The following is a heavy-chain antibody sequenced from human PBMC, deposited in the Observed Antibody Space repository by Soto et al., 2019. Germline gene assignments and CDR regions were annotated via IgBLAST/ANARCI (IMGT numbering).Heavy chain of an antibody. CDR3: AHRGGFGEFLY. V-gene: IGHV2-5*01. CDR2: IYWNDDN. CDR1: GFSLSTSGVG. J-gene: IGHJ4*02. D-gene: IGHD3-10*01. Sequence: QITLKESGPTLVKPTQTLTLTCTFSGFSLSTSGVGVGWIRQPPGKALEWLALIYWNDDNRYNPSLKSRLTITKDTPKNQVVLAMANMDPVDTGTYYCAHRGGFGEFLYWGQGTLVTVSS.